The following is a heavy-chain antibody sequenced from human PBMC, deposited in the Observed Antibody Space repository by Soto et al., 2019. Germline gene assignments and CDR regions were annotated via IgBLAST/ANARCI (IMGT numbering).Heavy chain of an antibody. D-gene: IGHD3-22*01. CDR1: GFTFSSYG. Sequence: TGGSLRLSCAASGFTFSSYGMHWVRQAPGKGLEWVAVISYDGSNKYYADSVKGRFTISRDNSKNTLYLQMNSLRAEDTAVYYCAKAAAEYDSSAPASYWGQGTLVTVSS. CDR3: AKAAAEYDSSAPASY. V-gene: IGHV3-30*18. CDR2: ISYDGSNK. J-gene: IGHJ4*02.